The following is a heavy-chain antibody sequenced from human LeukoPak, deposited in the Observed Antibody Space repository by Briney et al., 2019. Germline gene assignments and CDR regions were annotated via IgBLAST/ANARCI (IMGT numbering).Heavy chain of an antibody. J-gene: IGHJ4*02. CDR3: ARGPYDFWSGYYRPFDY. CDR2: IYTSGST. CDR1: GGSISSGSFY. Sequence: PSETLSLTCTVSGGSISSGSFYWSWIRQPAGKGLEWIGRIYTSGSTNYNPSLKSRVTMSVDTSKNQFSLKLSSVTAADTAVYYCARGPYDFWSGYYRPFDYWGPGNPGHRLL. V-gene: IGHV4-61*02. D-gene: IGHD3-3*01.